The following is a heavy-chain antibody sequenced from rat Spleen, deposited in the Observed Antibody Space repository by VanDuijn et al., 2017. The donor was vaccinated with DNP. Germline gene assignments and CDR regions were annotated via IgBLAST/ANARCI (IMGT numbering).Heavy chain of an antibody. D-gene: IGHD2-1*01. CDR3: TRGPTRGYFDY. V-gene: IGHV2-19*01. Sequence: QVQLKESGPGLVQPSQTLSLTCTVSGFSLTDYSVHWVRQPPGKGLEWMGRIRSGGSTDCNSALKSRLSISRDTSKIQVFLKMNSLQTEDTAIYFCTRGPTRGYFDYWGQGVMVTVSS. CDR2: IRSGGST. J-gene: IGHJ2*01. CDR1: GFSLTDYS.